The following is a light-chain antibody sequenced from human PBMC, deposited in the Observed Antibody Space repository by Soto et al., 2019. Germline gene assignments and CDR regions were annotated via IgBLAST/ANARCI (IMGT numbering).Light chain of an antibody. CDR2: DVS. CDR1: QSTSSW. CDR3: QQYNTYSGT. V-gene: IGKV1-5*01. Sequence: DIQMTQSPFTLSASVGDRVTITCRASQSTSSWLAWYQQKPGKAPKVLIYDVSSLESGVPSRFSGSGSGTEFTLTINSLQPDDFATYYCQQYNTYSGTFGQGTKVEIK. J-gene: IGKJ1*01.